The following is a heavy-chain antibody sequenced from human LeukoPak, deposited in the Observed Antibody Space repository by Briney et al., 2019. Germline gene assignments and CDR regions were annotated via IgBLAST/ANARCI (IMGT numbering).Heavy chain of an antibody. CDR2: ISYDGSNK. CDR3: ARDRTGYSSYWYFDL. D-gene: IGHD6-13*01. Sequence: GGSLRLSCAASGFTFSSYAMHWVRQAPGKGLEWVAVISYDGSNKYYADSVKGRFTISRDNSKNTPYLQMNSLRAEDTAVYYCARDRTGYSSYWYFDLWGRGTLVTVSS. CDR1: GFTFSSYA. J-gene: IGHJ2*01. V-gene: IGHV3-30*04.